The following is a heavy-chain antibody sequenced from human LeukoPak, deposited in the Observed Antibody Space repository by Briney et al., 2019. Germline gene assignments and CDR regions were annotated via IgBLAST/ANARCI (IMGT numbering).Heavy chain of an antibody. J-gene: IGHJ5*02. D-gene: IGHD3-22*01. CDR1: GGTFSSYA. V-gene: IGHV1-69*01. Sequence: SVKVSCKASGGTFSSYAISWVRQAPGQGLEWMGGIIPIFGTANYAQKFQGRVTITADESTSTAYMELSSLRSEDTAVYYCAFAAYYYDSSGYQYNWFDPWGQGTLVTVSS. CDR2: IIPIFGTA. CDR3: AFAAYYYDSSGYQYNWFDP.